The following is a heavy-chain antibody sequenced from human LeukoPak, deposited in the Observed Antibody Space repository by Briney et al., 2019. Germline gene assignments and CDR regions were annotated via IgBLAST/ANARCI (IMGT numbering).Heavy chain of an antibody. V-gene: IGHV5-51*01. J-gene: IGHJ3*02. D-gene: IGHD3-10*01. CDR3: ARCYPYYYGSGTPSAFDI. CDR1: GYSFSSYW. CDR2: IFPRESDT. Sequence: GESLKISCKGSGYSFSSYWIGWVRQMPGKGLEWMGIIFPRESDTKYSPSFQGQVTISADKSINTAYLQWSSPEASDSAMYYCARCYPYYYGSGTPSAFDIWGQGTMVTVSS.